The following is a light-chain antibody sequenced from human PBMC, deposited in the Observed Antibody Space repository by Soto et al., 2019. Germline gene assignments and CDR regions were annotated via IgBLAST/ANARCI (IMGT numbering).Light chain of an antibody. CDR3: QEYDNLPPWT. Sequence: EIVMTQSPATLSVSPGERATLSCKAGQSVGTYLAWYQQKPGQAPRLLIYGASTRATGVPARFSGGGSGTEFTLTISSLQSEDFAISHCQEYDNLPPWTFGQGTKVEIQ. J-gene: IGKJ1*01. CDR2: GAS. V-gene: IGKV3-15*01. CDR1: QSVGTY.